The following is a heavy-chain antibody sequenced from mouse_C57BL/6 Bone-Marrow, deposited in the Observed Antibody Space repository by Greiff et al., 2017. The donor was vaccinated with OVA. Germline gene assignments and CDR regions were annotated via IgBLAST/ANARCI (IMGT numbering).Heavy chain of an antibody. J-gene: IGHJ3*01. CDR2: INPSNGGT. CDR3: ARSGLYDGYPWFAY. V-gene: IGHV1-53*01. CDR1: GYTFTSYW. Sequence: QVRLQQPGTELVKPGASVKLSCKASGYTFTSYWMHWVKQRPGQGLEWIGNINPSNGGTNYNEKFKSKATLTVDKSSSTAYMQLSSLTSEDSAVYYCARSGLYDGYPWFAYWGQGTLVTVSA. D-gene: IGHD2-3*01.